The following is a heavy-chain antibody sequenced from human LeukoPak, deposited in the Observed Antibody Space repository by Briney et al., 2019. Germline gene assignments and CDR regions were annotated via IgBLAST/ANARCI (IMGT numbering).Heavy chain of an antibody. D-gene: IGHD2-15*01. CDR2: IRSSSGYI. CDR3: VKDFGGYCSGGSCYSGWSDY. V-gene: IGHV3-21*01. Sequence: PGGPLRLSCAASGFNFSSYSMNWVRQAPGKGLEWVSYIRSSSGYIYYADSVKGRFTISRDNAKNSLYLQMNSLRAEDTAVYYCVKDFGGYCSGGSCYSGWSDYWGQGTLVTVSS. CDR1: GFNFSSYS. J-gene: IGHJ4*02.